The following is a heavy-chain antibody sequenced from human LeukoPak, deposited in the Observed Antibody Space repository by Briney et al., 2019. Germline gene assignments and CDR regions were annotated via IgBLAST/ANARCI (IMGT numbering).Heavy chain of an antibody. CDR2: IQSKTDGGTT. D-gene: IGHD4-17*01. CDR1: GFTFSQTW. CDR3: ATNDYDDYILDS. V-gene: IGHV3-15*01. Sequence: GGSLRLSCAASGFTFSQTWMTWVRQATGKGLEWVGQIQSKTDGGTTDYAAPVKGRFTISRDDSKSTLYLQMNSLKTDDTAVYFCATNDYDDYILDSWGQGTLVTVSS. J-gene: IGHJ4*02.